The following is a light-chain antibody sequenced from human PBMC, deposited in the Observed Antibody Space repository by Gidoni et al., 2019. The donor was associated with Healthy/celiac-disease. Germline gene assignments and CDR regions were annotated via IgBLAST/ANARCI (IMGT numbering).Light chain of an antibody. J-gene: IGLJ2*01. V-gene: IGLV2-14*01. Sequence: QSALTQPASVSGSPGQSITISCTGTSSDVGGYNYVSWYQQYPGKAPKLMIYEVSNRPSGVSNRFSGSKSGNTASLTISGLRAEDEADYYCSSYTSSSTLEVFGGGTKLTVL. CDR2: EVS. CDR3: SSYTSSSTLEV. CDR1: SSDVGGYNY.